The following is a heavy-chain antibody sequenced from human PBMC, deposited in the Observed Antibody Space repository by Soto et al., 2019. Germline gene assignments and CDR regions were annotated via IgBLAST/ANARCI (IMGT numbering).Heavy chain of an antibody. Sequence: TSETLSLTCTVSGGSISKYYWSWIRQHPGKGLEWIGYIYYSGSTYYNPSLKSRVTISVDTSKNQFSLKLSSVTAADTAVYYCARGGLGYCSGGSCYSAELSRYYYGMDVWGQGTTVTVSS. CDR3: ARGGLGYCSGGSCYSAELSRYYYGMDV. CDR1: GGSISKYY. D-gene: IGHD2-15*01. V-gene: IGHV4-59*06. CDR2: IYYSGST. J-gene: IGHJ6*02.